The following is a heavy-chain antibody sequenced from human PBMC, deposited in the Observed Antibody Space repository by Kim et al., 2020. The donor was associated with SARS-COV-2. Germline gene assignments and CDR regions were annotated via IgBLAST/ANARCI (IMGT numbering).Heavy chain of an antibody. Sequence: GGSLRLSCAASGFSFSDYYMSWIRQAPGKGLEWISYISGSGQSIDYADSVKGRFTVSRDNTMNSLYLQIHDLRAEDTAIYYCVKGRETSSSFFDFWGQGTLVTVSS. CDR1: GFSFSDYY. D-gene: IGHD6-6*01. V-gene: IGHV3-11*04. J-gene: IGHJ5*01. CDR3: VKGRETSSSFFDF. CDR2: ISGSGQSI.